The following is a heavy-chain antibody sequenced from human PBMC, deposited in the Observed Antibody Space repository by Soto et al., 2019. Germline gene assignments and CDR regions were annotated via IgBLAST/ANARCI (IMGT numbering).Heavy chain of an antibody. CDR3: GRGGGPDAFDI. V-gene: IGHV3-53*01. Sequence: PGGSLRLSCAAAGLTVRSNYMTWVRQAPGKGLEWVSVIYPGGDTFYADSVKRRFTISRDSSKNTLYLQMNSLRAEDTALYYCGRGGGPDAFDIWGRGRMVTVSS. J-gene: IGHJ3*02. D-gene: IGHD3-16*01. CDR2: IYPGGDT. CDR1: GLTVRSNY.